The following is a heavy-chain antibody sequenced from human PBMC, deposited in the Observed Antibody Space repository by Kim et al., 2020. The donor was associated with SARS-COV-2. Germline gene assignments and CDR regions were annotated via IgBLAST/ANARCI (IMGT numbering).Heavy chain of an antibody. CDR3: ARDLGGGLSLDY. V-gene: IGHV5-51*01. D-gene: IGHD3-10*01. J-gene: IGHJ4*02. Sequence: CGPSLQGQVTISADKSISTAYLQWSSLKASDTAMYYCARDLGGGLSLDYWGQGTLITVSS.